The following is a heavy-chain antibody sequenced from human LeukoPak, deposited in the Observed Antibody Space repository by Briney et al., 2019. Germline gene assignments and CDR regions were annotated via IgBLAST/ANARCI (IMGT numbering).Heavy chain of an antibody. Sequence: ASVKVSCKASGYTFTGYYMHWVRQAPGEGLEWMGWINSNSGGTNYAQKFQGRVTMTRDTSISTAYMELSRLRSDDTAVYYCARGTMVRGVIIPLGWFDPWGQGTLVTVSS. J-gene: IGHJ5*02. V-gene: IGHV1-2*02. CDR3: ARGTMVRGVIIPLGWFDP. CDR1: GYTFTGYY. D-gene: IGHD3-10*01. CDR2: INSNSGGT.